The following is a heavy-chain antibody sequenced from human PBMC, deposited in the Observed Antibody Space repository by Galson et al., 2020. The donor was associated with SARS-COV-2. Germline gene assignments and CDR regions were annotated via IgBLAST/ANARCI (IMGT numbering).Heavy chain of an antibody. J-gene: IGHJ5*01. V-gene: IGHV1-2*02. Sequence: ASVKVSCKTSGYTFTNYSIHWVRQAPGQGLEWVGWINPNSGGTTYAQNFQGRVTITRDTSVTSAYMDLSRLRSDDTAVYYCARDGDYDNFWSGYAPNLFDSWCQGTQVTVSS. CDR1: GYTFTNYS. CDR3: ARDGDYDNFWSGYAPNLFDS. CDR2: INPNSGGT. D-gene: IGHD3-3*01.